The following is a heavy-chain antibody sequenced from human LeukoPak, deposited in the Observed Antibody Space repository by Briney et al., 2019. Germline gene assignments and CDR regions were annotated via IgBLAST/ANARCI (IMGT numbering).Heavy chain of an antibody. CDR1: GYSFTGYF. J-gene: IGHJ4*02. CDR3: VPGFLDTAMITTVRDY. CDR2: INPNSGGT. V-gene: IGHV1-2*02. Sequence: GASVKVSCKASGYSFTGYFLNWVRQAPGQGLEWMGRINPNSGGTNCGQKFQDRVTMTRDTSISTAYMEMSRLRSDDTAVYYCVPGFLDTAMITTVRDYWGQGTLVTVSA. D-gene: IGHD5-18*01.